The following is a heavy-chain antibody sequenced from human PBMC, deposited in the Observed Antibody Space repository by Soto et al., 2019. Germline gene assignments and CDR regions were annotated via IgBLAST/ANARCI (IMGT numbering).Heavy chain of an antibody. Sequence: PSETLSLTCTVSHGCVSSGPFYWTWIRQHPGKALEWSGYIYYRGNTYYRPSLKSRVSISIDTSQNQFSLRLNSVPAAATAVYYCARSGYGSSDFEHWGQGTLVTV. D-gene: IGHD6-13*01. CDR3: ARSGYGSSDFEH. J-gene: IGHJ4*01. CDR2: IYYRGNT. CDR1: HGCVSSGPFY. V-gene: IGHV4-31*03.